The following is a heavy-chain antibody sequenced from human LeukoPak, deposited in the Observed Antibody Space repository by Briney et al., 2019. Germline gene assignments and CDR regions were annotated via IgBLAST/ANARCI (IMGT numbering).Heavy chain of an antibody. CDR3: ARGGSRQWLVRGWFDP. Sequence: GGSLRLSCAASGLTFSTYAMHWVRQAPGKGLEWVAVMSYDGSNKYYADSVKGRFTISRDNSKDTLYLQMNSLRAEDTAVYYCARGGSRQWLVRGWFDPWGQGTLVTVSS. CDR1: GLTFSTYA. CDR2: MSYDGSNK. D-gene: IGHD6-19*01. J-gene: IGHJ5*02. V-gene: IGHV3-30-3*01.